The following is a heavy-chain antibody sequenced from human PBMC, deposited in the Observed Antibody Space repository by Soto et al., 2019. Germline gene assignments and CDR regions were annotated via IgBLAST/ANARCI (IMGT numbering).Heavy chain of an antibody. CDR1: GDSVTSDSYY. V-gene: IGHV4-61*01. D-gene: IGHD6-19*01. J-gene: IGHJ4*02. CDR2: ILSSGGT. CDR3: AKGFSTGLYVNS. Sequence: SETLSLTCSVSGDSVTSDSYYWTWIRQPPGKTLEWVGFILSSGGTSTNPSLRSQLSMSVDTSKNQFSMRLTSVTAADTGVYFCAKGFSTGLYVNSWGRGAQVTVSS.